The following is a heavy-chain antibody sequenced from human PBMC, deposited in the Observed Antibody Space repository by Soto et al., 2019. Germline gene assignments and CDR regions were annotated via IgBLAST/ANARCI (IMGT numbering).Heavy chain of an antibody. CDR2: VYHSGSS. CDR1: GGSVSSSHW. V-gene: IGHV4-4*02. D-gene: IGHD5-12*01. J-gene: IGHJ4*02. CDR3: ARRLVATETFDY. Sequence: SETLSLTCAVSGGSVSSSHWWSWVRQSPGKGLEWIGEVYHSGSSNCNPSLKSRVTLSVDIFNDQFSLTVTSVTAADTAVYYCARRLVATETFDYWGQGTLVTVSS.